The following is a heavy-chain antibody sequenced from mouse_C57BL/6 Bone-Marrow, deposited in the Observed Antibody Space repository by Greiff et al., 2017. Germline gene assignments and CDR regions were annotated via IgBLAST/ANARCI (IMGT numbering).Heavy chain of an antibody. CDR2: IYPNSGGT. V-gene: IGHV1-72*01. D-gene: IGHD1-1*01. CDR1: GYTFTSYW. Sequence: QVHVKQPGAELVKPGASVKLSCKASGYTFTSYWMHWVKQRPGRGLEWIGRIYPNSGGTKYNEKFKSKATLTVDKPSSTAYMQLSSLTSEDSAVYYCARRYYYGRSPGWYFDVWGTGTTVTVAS. J-gene: IGHJ1*03. CDR3: ARRYYYGRSPGWYFDV.